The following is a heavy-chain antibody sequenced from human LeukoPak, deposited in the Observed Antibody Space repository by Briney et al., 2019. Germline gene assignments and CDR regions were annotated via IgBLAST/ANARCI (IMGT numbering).Heavy chain of an antibody. CDR1: GFTFSSYG. Sequence: GGSLRLSCAASGFTFSSYGMPWVPQAPGKGLEWVAFIRYDGSNKYYADSVKGRFTISRDNSKNTLYLQMNSLRAEDTAVYYCAKTPRSGYYLHYWGQGTLVTVSS. J-gene: IGHJ4*02. V-gene: IGHV3-30*02. D-gene: IGHD3-22*01. CDR2: IRYDGSNK. CDR3: AKTPRSGYYLHY.